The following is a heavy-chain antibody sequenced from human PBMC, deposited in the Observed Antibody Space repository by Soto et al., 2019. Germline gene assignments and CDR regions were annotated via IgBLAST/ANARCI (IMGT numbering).Heavy chain of an antibody. CDR2: DASKA. V-gene: IGHV3-33*01. J-gene: IGHJ4*02. CDR3: ARTGSYGDY. CDR1: GFTFSNYA. D-gene: IGHD1-26*01. Sequence: QVQLVESGGGVVQPGRSLRLSCAASGFTFSNYAMHWVRQAPGKGLEWVAVDASKAYYAESVKGRITISRDNSKDTLYLQMNSLRGEDTAVYYCARTGSYGDYWGQGTLVTVSS.